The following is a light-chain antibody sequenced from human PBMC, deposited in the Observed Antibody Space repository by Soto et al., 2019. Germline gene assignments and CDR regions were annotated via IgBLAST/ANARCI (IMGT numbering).Light chain of an antibody. CDR3: QQYGSAPTT. CDR1: QSISSY. Sequence: DVQMSQSPSSLSASXXDIVXITCLASQSISSYVNGDQQKPGKAPTXXIYWASILQRCGPSRFSGSGPGTDFTLTISRLEPEDFAVYYCQQYGSAPTTFGQGTKVDIK. V-gene: IGKV1-39*01. CDR2: WAS. J-gene: IGKJ1*01.